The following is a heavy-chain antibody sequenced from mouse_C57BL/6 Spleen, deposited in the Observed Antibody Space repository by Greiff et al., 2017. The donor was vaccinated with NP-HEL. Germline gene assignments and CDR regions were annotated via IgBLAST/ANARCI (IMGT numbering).Heavy chain of an antibody. V-gene: IGHV2-5*01. CDR2: IWRGGST. CDR1: GFSLTSYG. CDR3: AKNELSRGFAY. Sequence: VKLMESGPGLVQPSQSLSITCTVSGFSLTSYGVHWVRQSPGKGLEWLGVIWRGGSTDYNAAFMSRLSITKDNSKSQVFFKMNSLRADDTAMYYCAKNELSRGFAYWGQGTLVTVSA. D-gene: IGHD1-1*02. J-gene: IGHJ3*01.